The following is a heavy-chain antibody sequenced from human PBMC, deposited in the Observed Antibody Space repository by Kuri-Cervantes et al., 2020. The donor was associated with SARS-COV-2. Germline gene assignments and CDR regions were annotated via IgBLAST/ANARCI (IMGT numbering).Heavy chain of an antibody. D-gene: IGHD2-8*02. CDR1: GGTFSSYS. J-gene: IGHJ5*02. CDR3: ARSQGYCTANSCSWNWFDP. Sequence: SVKVSCKASGGTFSSYSANWVRQAPGQGLEWMGRIIPTFDTATYAQKFQGRVTFTADESSSTAYMEVNSLTSEETAVYFCARSQGYCTANSCSWNWFDPWGQGTQVTVSS. CDR2: IIPTFDTA. V-gene: IGHV1-69*13.